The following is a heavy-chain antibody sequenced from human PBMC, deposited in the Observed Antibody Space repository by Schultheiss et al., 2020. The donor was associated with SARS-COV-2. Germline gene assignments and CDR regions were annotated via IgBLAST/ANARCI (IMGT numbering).Heavy chain of an antibody. V-gene: IGHV3-48*03. CDR1: GFTFSSYE. CDR2: ISSSGSTI. Sequence: SCAASGFTFSSYEMNWVRQAPGKGLEWVSYISSSGSTIYYADSVKGRFTISRDNAKNSLYLQMNSLRAEDTAVYYCATLGGGLTAANYYSDHWGQGTLVTVSS. J-gene: IGHJ4*02. D-gene: IGHD2-21*02. CDR3: ATLGGGLTAANYYSDH.